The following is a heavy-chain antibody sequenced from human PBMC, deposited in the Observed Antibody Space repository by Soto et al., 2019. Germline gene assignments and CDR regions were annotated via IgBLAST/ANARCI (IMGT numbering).Heavy chain of an antibody. CDR1: GFTFSTYA. CDR3: ARDPLSAIFCGRPDMCYYYGMDV. Sequence: QEQLVESGGGVVQPGRSLRLSCAASGFTFSTYAMHWVRQAPGKGLEWVAVIWYDGSKKYYADSAKGRFTISRDNSKNTLYLQMNSLRVEDTAVYYCARDPLSAIFCGRPDMCYYYGMDVWGQGTTVIVSS. D-gene: IGHD3-9*01. V-gene: IGHV3-33*01. J-gene: IGHJ6*02. CDR2: IWYDGSKK.